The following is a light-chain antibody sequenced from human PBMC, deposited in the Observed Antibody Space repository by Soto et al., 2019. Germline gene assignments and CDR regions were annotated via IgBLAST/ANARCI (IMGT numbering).Light chain of an antibody. CDR3: SSYAGNNNVV. CDR1: SSDVGDYKF. V-gene: IGLV2-8*01. Sequence: QSALTQPPSASGSPGQSVTISCTGTSSDVGDYKFVSWYQQHPGKAPKLLMYEVNRRPSRVPDRFSGSKSGNTASLTVSGLQAEDEAEYYCSSYAGNNNVVFGGGTQLTVL. J-gene: IGLJ2*01. CDR2: EVN.